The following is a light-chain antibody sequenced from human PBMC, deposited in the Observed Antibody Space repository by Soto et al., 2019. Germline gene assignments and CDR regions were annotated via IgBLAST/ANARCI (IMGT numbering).Light chain of an antibody. CDR2: KAS. V-gene: IGKV1-5*03. CDR1: QSISSW. J-gene: IGKJ2*01. CDR3: QQYNTYHT. Sequence: DIQMTQSPSTLSASVGDRVTITCRASQSISSWLAWYQQKPGKAPKLLIQKASSLESGVPSRFSGSGSGTEFTLTISSLQPDDFATYYCQQYNTYHTFGQGTKVDIK.